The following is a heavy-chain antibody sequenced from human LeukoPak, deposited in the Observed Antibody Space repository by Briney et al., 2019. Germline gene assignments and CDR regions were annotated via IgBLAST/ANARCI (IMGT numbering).Heavy chain of an antibody. CDR1: GGTFSSYA. J-gene: IGHJ4*02. Sequence: ASVKVSCKASGGTFSSYAISWVRQAPGQGLEWMGGIIPIFGTANYAQKFQGRVTITADKSTSTAYMELRSLRSDDTAVYYCARDGYDSSGYLDRGWGQGTLVTVSS. CDR3: ARDGYDSSGYLDRG. V-gene: IGHV1-69*06. CDR2: IIPIFGTA. D-gene: IGHD3-22*01.